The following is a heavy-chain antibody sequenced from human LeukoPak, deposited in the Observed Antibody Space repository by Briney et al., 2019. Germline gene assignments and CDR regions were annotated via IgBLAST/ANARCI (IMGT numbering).Heavy chain of an antibody. CDR1: GFTFSSYW. Sequence: GGSLRLSCAASGFTFSSYWMHWVRQAPGKGLVWVSRINSDGSSTSYADSVKGRFTISRDNAKNTLYLQMNSLRAEDTAVYYRARDSVLRSYYMDVWGKGTTVTISS. J-gene: IGHJ6*03. CDR3: ARDSVLRSYYMDV. CDR2: INSDGSST. V-gene: IGHV3-74*01. D-gene: IGHD2/OR15-2a*01.